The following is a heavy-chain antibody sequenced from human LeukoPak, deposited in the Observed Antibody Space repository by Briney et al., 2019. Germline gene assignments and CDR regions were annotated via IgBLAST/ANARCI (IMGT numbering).Heavy chain of an antibody. J-gene: IGHJ4*02. Sequence: GASVKVSCKASGYTFTGYYMHWVRQAPGQGLEWMGWINPNSGGTNYAQKFQGRVTMTRDTSISTAYMELSRLRSDDTAVYYCAREITMVRGVRSGPRPYDYWGQGTLATVSS. CDR1: GYTFTGYY. D-gene: IGHD3-10*01. V-gene: IGHV1-2*02. CDR3: AREITMVRGVRSGPRPYDY. CDR2: INPNSGGT.